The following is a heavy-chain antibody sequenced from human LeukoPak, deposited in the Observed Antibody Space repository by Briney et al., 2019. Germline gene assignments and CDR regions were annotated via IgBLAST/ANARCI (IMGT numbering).Heavy chain of an antibody. CDR1: GGSISSSSYY. V-gene: IGHV4-39*07. J-gene: IGHJ4*02. CDR3: ASFRGSSGYALPY. D-gene: IGHD3-22*01. CDR2: IYYSGST. Sequence: SETLSLTCTVSGGSISSSSYYWGWIRQPPGKGLEWIGSIYYSGSTYYNPSLKSRVTISVDTSKNQFSLKLSSVTAADTAMYYCASFRGSSGYALPYWGQGTLVTVSS.